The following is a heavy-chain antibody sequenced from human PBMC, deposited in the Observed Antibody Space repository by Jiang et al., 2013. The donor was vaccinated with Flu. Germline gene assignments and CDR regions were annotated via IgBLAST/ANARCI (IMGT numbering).Heavy chain of an antibody. D-gene: IGHD6-19*01. CDR3: ARLPYYSSGWYEPIDY. J-gene: IGHJ4*02. CDR2: IYYSGST. CDR1: GGSISSSSYY. V-gene: IGHV4-39*01. Sequence: GSGLVKPSETLSLTCTVSGGSISSSSYYWGWIRQPPGKGLEWIGSIYYSGSTYYNPSLKSRVTISVDTSKNQFFLKLSSVTAADTAVYYCARLPYYSSGWYEPIDYWGQGTLVTVSS.